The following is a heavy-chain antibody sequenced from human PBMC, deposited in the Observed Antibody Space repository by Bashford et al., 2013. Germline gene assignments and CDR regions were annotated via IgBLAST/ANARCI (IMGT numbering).Heavy chain of an antibody. CDR1: GGSITSNSW. CDR2: IFHSGNT. J-gene: IGHJ4*02. D-gene: IGHD2-2*01. V-gene: IGHV4-4*02. Sequence: SSETLSLTCAVSGGSITSNSWWSWVRQPPGKGLEWIGEIFHSGNTHYSASLKSRVTISLDKSKNHFSLKLSSVTAADTAIYYCTSLQYGFYCGSSSCFDYVGPGNSWSPSPQ. CDR3: TSLQYGFYCGSSSCFDY.